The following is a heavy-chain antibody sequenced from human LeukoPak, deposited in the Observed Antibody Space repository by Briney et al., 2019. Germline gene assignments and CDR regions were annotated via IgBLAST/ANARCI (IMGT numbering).Heavy chain of an antibody. CDR1: GGSFSGYY. V-gene: IGHV4-34*01. CDR3: AKGSSPYDILTGY. J-gene: IGHJ4*02. D-gene: IGHD3-9*01. CDR2: INHSGST. Sequence: SETLSLTCAVYGGSFSGYYWSWIRQPPGKGLEWIGEINHSGSTNYNPSLKSRVTISVDTSKNQFSLKLSSVTAADTAVYYCAKGSSPYDILTGYWGQGTLVTVSS.